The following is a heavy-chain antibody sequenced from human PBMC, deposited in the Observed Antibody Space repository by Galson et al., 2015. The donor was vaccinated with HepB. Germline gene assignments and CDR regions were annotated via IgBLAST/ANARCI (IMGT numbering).Heavy chain of an antibody. CDR3: AKGRGDGFWSGPEP. D-gene: IGHD3-3*01. Sequence: SLRLSCAASGFTFSSYGMHWVRQAPGKGLEWVGVISSDGRNKYYADSVKGRFTISRDNSKNTLYLQMNSLRSEDTAVYYCAKGRGDGFWSGPEPWGQGTLVTVSS. J-gene: IGHJ5*02. V-gene: IGHV3-30*18. CDR1: GFTFSSYG. CDR2: ISSDGRNK.